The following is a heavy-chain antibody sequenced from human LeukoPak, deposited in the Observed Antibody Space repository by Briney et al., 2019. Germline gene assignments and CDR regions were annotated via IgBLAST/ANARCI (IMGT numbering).Heavy chain of an antibody. CDR1: GGTFSSHA. CDR2: IITIFGTA. J-gene: IGHJ4*02. Sequence: SVKVSCKASGGTFSSHAISWVRQAPGQGLEWMGGIITIFGTAKYAQKFQGRVTFTADESTSTAYMVLSSLRSDDTAVYYCATFKGRGYSHGLPLPGPYYFDSWGQGTLVTVSS. D-gene: IGHD5-18*01. V-gene: IGHV1-69*01. CDR3: ATFKGRGYSHGLPLPGPYYFDS.